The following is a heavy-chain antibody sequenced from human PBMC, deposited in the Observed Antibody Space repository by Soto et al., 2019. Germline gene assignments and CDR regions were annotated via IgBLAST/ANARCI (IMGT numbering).Heavy chain of an antibody. CDR3: ARGHCSGGSCYPAFDI. J-gene: IGHJ3*02. D-gene: IGHD2-15*01. CDR1: GYTFTSYD. V-gene: IGHV1-8*01. CDR2: MNPNSGNT. Sequence: ASVKVSCKASGYTFTSYDINWVRQATGQGLEWMGWMNPNSGNTGYAQKFQGRVTMTRNTSISTAYMELSSLRSEDTAVYYCARGHCSGGSCYPAFDIWGQGTMVIVSS.